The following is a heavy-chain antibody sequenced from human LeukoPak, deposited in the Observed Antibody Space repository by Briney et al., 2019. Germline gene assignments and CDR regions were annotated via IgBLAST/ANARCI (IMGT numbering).Heavy chain of an antibody. CDR1: GFTFSSYG. CDR2: IRYDGSNK. Sequence: PGGSLRLSCAASGFTFSSYGMHWVRQAPGKGLEWVAFIRYDGSNKYYADSVKGRFTISRDNSKNALYLQMNSLRAEDTAVYYCAKDWLTTGPFNWFDPWGQGTLVTVSS. CDR3: AKDWLTTGPFNWFDP. V-gene: IGHV3-30*02. J-gene: IGHJ5*02. D-gene: IGHD4-17*01.